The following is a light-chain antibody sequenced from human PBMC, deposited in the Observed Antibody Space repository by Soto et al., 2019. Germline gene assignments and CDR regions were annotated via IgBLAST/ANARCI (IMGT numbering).Light chain of an antibody. V-gene: IGKV3-20*01. Sequence: ELMLTQSPGTLSLSPGERATLSCRASQSVSGNLLAWYQQKAGQAPRLLISGASTRAPGIPNRFSGSGSGTDFTLTISRLEPEDFAVYYCQQYGSSSWTFGHGTKVEIK. J-gene: IGKJ1*01. CDR2: GAS. CDR3: QQYGSSSWT. CDR1: QSVSGNL.